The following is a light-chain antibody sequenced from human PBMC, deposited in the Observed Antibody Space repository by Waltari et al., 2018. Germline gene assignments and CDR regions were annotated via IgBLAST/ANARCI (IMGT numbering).Light chain of an antibody. CDR1: QSVSSN. Sequence: EIVMTHSPATLSVSPGERATLSCRASQSVSSNLAWYQQKPGQAPRLLIYGASTRATGIPARFSGSGSGTEFTLTISSLQSEDCAVYYCQQYNNWTKTFGQGTKVEIK. J-gene: IGKJ1*01. CDR3: QQYNNWTKT. CDR2: GAS. V-gene: IGKV3-15*01.